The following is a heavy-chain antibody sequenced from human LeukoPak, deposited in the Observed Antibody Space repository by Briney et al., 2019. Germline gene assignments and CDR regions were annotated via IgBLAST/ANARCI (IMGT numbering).Heavy chain of an antibody. CDR1: GGSISSSNW. D-gene: IGHD6-13*01. V-gene: IGHV4-4*02. CDR2: IYHSGST. Sequence: PSGTLSLTCAVSGGSISSSNWWSWVRQPPGKGLEWIGEIYHSGSTNYNPSLKSRVTISVDKSKNQFSLKLSSVTAADTAVYYCAGGAAAGTGLQLFDYWGQGTLVTVSS. CDR3: AGGAAAGTGLQLFDY. J-gene: IGHJ4*02.